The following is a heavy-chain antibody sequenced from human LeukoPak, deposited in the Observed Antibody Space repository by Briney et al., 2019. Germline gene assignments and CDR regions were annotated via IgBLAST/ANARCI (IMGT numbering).Heavy chain of an antibody. CDR3: ARDSSTYRPLDY. V-gene: IGHV1-69*06. CDR2: ITPIFGKV. D-gene: IGHD6-13*01. CDR1: GYTFTSYD. Sequence: ASVKVSCKASGYTFTSYDINWVRQATGQGLEWMGGITPIFGKVNYAQKFQGRIRITADKSRSTAYMELSSLRAEDTAVYYCARDSSTYRPLDYWGQGTLVTVSS. J-gene: IGHJ4*02.